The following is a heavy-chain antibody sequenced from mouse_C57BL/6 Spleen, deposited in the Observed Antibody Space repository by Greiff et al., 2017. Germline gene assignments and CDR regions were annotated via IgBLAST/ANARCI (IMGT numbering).Heavy chain of an antibody. CDR2: FYPGSGSI. D-gene: IGHD1-1*01. J-gene: IGHJ1*03. CDR3: ARHGNYYGSSFHWYFDV. V-gene: IGHV1-62-2*01. Sequence: VQGVESGAELVKPGASVKLSCKASGYTFTEYTIHWVKQRSGQGLEWIGWFYPGSGSIKYNEKFKDKATLTADKSSSTVYMELSRLTSEDSAVYFCARHGNYYGSSFHWYFDVWGTGTTVTVSS. CDR1: GYTFTEYT.